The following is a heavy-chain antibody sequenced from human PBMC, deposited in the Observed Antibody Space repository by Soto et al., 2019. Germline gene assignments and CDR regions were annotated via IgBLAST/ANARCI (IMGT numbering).Heavy chain of an antibody. J-gene: IGHJ4*02. CDR1: GFTFSSYE. Sequence: GGSLRLSCAASGFTFSSYEMNWVRQAPGKGLEWVAYISSSGSTVYYADSVKGRFTISRDNAKKSLYLQMNSPRAEDTAVYYCVRDRGGYYMGYYFDYWGQGTLVTVSS. D-gene: IGHD3-3*01. CDR2: ISSSGSTV. V-gene: IGHV3-48*03. CDR3: VRDRGGYYMGYYFDY.